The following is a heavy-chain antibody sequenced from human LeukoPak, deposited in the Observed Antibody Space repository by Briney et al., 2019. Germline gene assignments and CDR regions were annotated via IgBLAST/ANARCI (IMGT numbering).Heavy chain of an antibody. J-gene: IGHJ4*02. V-gene: IGHV3-21*01. D-gene: IGHD6-19*01. CDR2: ISSSSTYK. CDR3: AREDSSGWADY. Sequence: SGGSLRLSCVASGVTFSNYDMSWVRQAPGKGLEWVSSISSSSTYKYYADSVKGRFTISRDNAKNSLYLQMNSLRAEDTAVDYCAREDSSGWADYWGQGTLVTVSS. CDR1: GVTFSNYD.